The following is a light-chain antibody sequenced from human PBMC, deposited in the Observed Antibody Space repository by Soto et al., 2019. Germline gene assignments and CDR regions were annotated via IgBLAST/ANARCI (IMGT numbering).Light chain of an antibody. J-gene: IGLJ3*02. Sequence: QSALTQPPSASGSPGQSVTISCTGCRSDVGDHNYVSWYQQHPGKAPKLMIYEVTKRPSGVPDRFSGSKSGNTASLTVSGLQAWDEADYYCISYAGSGNLVFGGGTKLTVL. V-gene: IGLV2-8*01. CDR1: RSDVGDHNY. CDR3: ISYAGSGNLV. CDR2: EVT.